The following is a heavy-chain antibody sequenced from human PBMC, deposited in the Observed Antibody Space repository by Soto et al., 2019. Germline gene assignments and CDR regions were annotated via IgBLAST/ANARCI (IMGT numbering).Heavy chain of an antibody. CDR1: GGSFSGYY. CDR3: ARGRSELERRYNYYYGMDV. Sequence: PSETLSLTCAVYGGSFSGYYWSWIRQPPGKGLEWIGEINHSGSTNYNPSLKSRVTISVDTSKNQFSLKLSSVTAADTAVYYCARGRSELERRYNYYYGMDVWGQGTTVTVSS. V-gene: IGHV4-34*01. J-gene: IGHJ6*02. CDR2: INHSGST. D-gene: IGHD1-1*01.